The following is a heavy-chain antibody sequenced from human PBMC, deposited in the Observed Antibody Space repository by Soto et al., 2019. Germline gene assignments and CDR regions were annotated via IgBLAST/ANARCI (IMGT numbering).Heavy chain of an antibody. V-gene: IGHV3-48*02. J-gene: IGHJ6*02. D-gene: IGHD3-10*01. CDR2: ITSTSSTK. Sequence: PGGSLRLSXAASGFTFSSHTMNWVRQAPGKGLEWISYITSTSSTKNYADSVKGRFTISRDNANNSLYLQMNSLRDEDTAVYYCARRITMVRGPYYYYAMGVWGQGTTVTVSS. CDR3: ARRITMVRGPYYYYAMGV. CDR1: GFTFSSHT.